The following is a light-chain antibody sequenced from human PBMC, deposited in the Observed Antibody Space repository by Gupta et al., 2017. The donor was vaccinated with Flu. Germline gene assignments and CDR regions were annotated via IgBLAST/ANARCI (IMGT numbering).Light chain of an antibody. CDR3: QQSYSAPRT. V-gene: IGKV1-39*01. CDR2: AAS. Sequence: DIQMTQSPSSLSASAGDRVTITCRASQSINTYLNWYQQKVGKAPKLLIYAASTLESGVPSRFSGSGSVTDFTLTITNLQAEDSAAYYCQQSYSAPRTFGQGTTVEIK. J-gene: IGKJ1*01. CDR1: QSINTY.